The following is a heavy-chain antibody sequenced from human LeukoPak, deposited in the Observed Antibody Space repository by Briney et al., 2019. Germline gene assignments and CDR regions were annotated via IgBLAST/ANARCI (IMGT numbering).Heavy chain of an antibody. V-gene: IGHV3-48*01. CDR2: ISSGSSTI. D-gene: IGHD3-3*01. J-gene: IGHJ4*02. CDR1: GFTFSSYS. CDR3: ARDPYDFWSGYKYYFDY. Sequence: PGGSLRLSCAASGFTFSSYSMTWVRQAPGKGLEWVSYISSGSSTIYYADSVKGRFTISRDNAKNSLYLQMNSLRAEDTAVYYCARDPYDFWSGYKYYFDYWGQGTLVTVSS.